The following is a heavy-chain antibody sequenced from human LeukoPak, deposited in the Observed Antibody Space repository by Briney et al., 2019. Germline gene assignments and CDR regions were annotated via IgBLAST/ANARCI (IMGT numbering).Heavy chain of an antibody. CDR1: GGSISSYY. CDR3: ARGTGSYYNGDAFDI. J-gene: IGHJ3*02. CDR2: IYTSGST. Sequence: SSETLSLTCTVSGGSISSYYWSWIRQPAGKGLEWIGRIYTSGSTNYNPSLKSRVTMSVDTSKNQFSLKLSSVTAADTAVYYFARGTGSYYNGDAFDIWGQETMVSVSS. V-gene: IGHV4-4*07. D-gene: IGHD3-10*01.